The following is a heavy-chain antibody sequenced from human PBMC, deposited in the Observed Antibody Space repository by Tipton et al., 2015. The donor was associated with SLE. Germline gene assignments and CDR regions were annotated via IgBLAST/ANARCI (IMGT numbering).Heavy chain of an antibody. V-gene: IGHV4-38-2*01. CDR3: ARGYPYRIAAAGAFDY. Sequence: TLSLTCAVSGYSISSGYYWGWIRPPPGKGLEWIGCNYHSGSTYYNPSLKSRVTISVDTSKNPFSLKLSSVTTADTAVYYCARGYPYRIAAAGAFDYWGQGTLVTVYS. J-gene: IGHJ4*02. CDR1: GYSISSGYY. CDR2: NYHSGST. D-gene: IGHD6-25*01.